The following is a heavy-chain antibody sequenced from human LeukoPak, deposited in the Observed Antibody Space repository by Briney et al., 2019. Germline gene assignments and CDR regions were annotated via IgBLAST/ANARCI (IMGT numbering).Heavy chain of an antibody. CDR2: IRYDGSNK. CDR3: AKDRGSGSYQNPFDY. J-gene: IGHJ4*02. V-gene: IGHV3-30*02. Sequence: GGSLRLSCAASGFTFSSYGMHWVRHAPGKGLEGVAFIRYDGSNKYYADSVKGRFTISRDNSKNTLYLQMNSLRAEDTAVYYCAKDRGSGSYQNPFDYWGQGTLVTVSS. CDR1: GFTFSSYG. D-gene: IGHD3-10*01.